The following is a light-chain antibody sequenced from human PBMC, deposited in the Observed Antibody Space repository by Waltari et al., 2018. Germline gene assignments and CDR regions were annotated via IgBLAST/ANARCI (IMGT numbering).Light chain of an antibody. CDR1: QGISTY. Sequence: DIQMTQSPSSLSASVVDTVTISCRASQGISTYLAWYQQKPGRAPKLLIYASSALMSGVPSRFSGSGSGTDFTLTISSLQPEDVATYYCQNSNSVPPTFGGGTKVEI. V-gene: IGKV1-27*01. J-gene: IGKJ4*01. CDR3: QNSNSVPPT. CDR2: ASS.